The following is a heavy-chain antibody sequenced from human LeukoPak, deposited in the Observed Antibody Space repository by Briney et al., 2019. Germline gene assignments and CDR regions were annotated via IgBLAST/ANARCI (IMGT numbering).Heavy chain of an antibody. Sequence: PSETLSLTCAVYGVTFSGYYWSWIRQAPGKGLEWVGEINHSGSTNYNPSHKSRVTLSVNTSKNQFSQKLNYVTAADTAIYYCTGNGWYSLDSWGQGTLVTVSS. V-gene: IGHV4-34*08. CDR3: TGNGWYSLDS. D-gene: IGHD6-19*01. CDR1: GVTFSGYY. J-gene: IGHJ5*01. CDR2: INHSGST.